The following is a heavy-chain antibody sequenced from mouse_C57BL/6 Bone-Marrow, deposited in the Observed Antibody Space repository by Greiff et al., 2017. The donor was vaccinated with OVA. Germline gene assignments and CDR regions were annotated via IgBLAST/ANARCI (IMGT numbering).Heavy chain of an antibody. Sequence: EVKLMESGPGLVKPSQSLSLTCSVTGYSITSGYYWNWNRQLPGNKLEWIGYIRYDGSNNYNPYLKNRISITRDTTKNQFFLKLNSVPTEDTATYYGAREQGGSRKWYFDVWGTGTTVTVSS. CDR2: IRYDGSN. CDR1: GYSITSGYY. V-gene: IGHV3-6*01. J-gene: IGHJ1*03. D-gene: IGHD1-1*01. CDR3: AREQGGSRKWYFDV.